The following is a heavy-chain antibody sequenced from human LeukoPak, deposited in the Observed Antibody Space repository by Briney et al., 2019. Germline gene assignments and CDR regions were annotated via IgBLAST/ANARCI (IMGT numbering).Heavy chain of an antibody. Sequence: GASEKLSCTASGYTFTSYGISWVRQAPRQGLEWMGWISAYNGNTNYAHKLQGRGTMTTDTSTNTAYMELRSLRCDYTAVYYCARVPPCVGGYCFSYFYNWGQGTPVTVSS. V-gene: IGHV1-18*04. J-gene: IGHJ4*02. CDR2: ISAYNGNT. CDR3: ARVPPCVGGYCFSYFYN. D-gene: IGHD2-21*02. CDR1: GYTFTSYG.